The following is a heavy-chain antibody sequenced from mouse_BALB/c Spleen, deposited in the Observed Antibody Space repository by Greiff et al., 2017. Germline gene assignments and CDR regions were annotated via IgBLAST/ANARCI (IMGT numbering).Heavy chain of an antibody. CDR2: IYPGDGDT. J-gene: IGHJ3*01. CDR3: ARERATTAFAY. V-gene: IGHV1-80*01. Sequence: VQLQQSGAELVRPGSSVKISCKASGYAFSSYWMNWVKQRPGQGLEWIGQIYPGDGDTNYNGKFKGKATLTADKSSSKAYMQLSSLTSEDSAVYFCARERATTAFAYWGQGTLVTVSA. D-gene: IGHD1-2*01. CDR1: GYAFSSYW.